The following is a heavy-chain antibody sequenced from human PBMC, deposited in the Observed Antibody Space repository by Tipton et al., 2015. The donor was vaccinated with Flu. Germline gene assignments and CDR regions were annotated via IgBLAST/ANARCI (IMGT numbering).Heavy chain of an antibody. CDR3: ARGPQVPVWPYYYGMDV. CDR2: VTWNGDTI. CDR1: GFTFADFS. Sequence: SLRLSCVASGFTFADFSMHWVRQSPGRGLQWVAGVTWNGDTIAYAASVQGRFTISRDKSKNALYLQMSSLRAEDTAVYYCARGPQVPVWPYYYGMDVWGQGTTVTVSS. J-gene: IGHJ6*02. V-gene: IGHV3-9*01. D-gene: IGHD2-2*01.